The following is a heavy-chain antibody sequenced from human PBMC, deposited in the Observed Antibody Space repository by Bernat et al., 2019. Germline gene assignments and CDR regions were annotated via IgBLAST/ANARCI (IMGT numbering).Heavy chain of an antibody. CDR2: IYYSGST. CDR3: ARRALGGGYQKKYYFDY. J-gene: IGHJ4*02. D-gene: IGHD5-12*01. V-gene: IGHV4-39*01. Sequence: QLQLQESGPVLVKPSATLSLTCTVPGGLISSSSYYWGWIRPPPWKGLEWMGSIYYSGSTYNNPSLKSRVTISVDTSKNQFSLKLRTVTAADTAVYYCARRALGGGYQKKYYFDYWGQGTLVTVSS. CDR1: GGLISSSSYY.